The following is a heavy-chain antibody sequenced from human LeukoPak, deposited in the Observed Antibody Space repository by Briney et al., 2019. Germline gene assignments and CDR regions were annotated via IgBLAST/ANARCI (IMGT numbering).Heavy chain of an antibody. CDR1: GYTFTSYY. V-gene: IGHV1-46*01. CDR2: INPSGGST. D-gene: IGHD5/OR15-5a*01. CDR3: ARDVSVYRYGPTAGGMDV. J-gene: IGHJ6*02. Sequence: ASVKVSCKASGYTFTSYYMHWVRQAPGQGLEWMGIINPSGGSTSYAQKFQGRVTMTRDTSTSTVYMQLSSLRSEDTAVYYCARDVSVYRYGPTAGGMDVWGQGTTVTVSS.